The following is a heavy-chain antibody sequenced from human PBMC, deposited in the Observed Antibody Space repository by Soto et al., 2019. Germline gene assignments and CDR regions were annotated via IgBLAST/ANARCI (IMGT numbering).Heavy chain of an antibody. CDR2: MDPNSGNT. J-gene: IGHJ5*02. V-gene: IGHV1-8*01. Sequence: ASVKVSCKASGYTFTSYDINWVRQATGQGLEWMGWMDPNSGNTGYAQKFQGRVTMTRNTSISTAYMELSSLRSEDTAVYYCARGPLREYSSSFWFDPWGQGTLVTVSS. D-gene: IGHD6-6*01. CDR3: ARGPLREYSSSFWFDP. CDR1: GYTFTSYD.